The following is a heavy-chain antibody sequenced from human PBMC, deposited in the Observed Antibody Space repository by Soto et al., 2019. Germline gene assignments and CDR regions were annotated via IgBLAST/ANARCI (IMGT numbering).Heavy chain of an antibody. CDR2: VSDAGSNK. V-gene: IGHV3-30*18. J-gene: IGHJ4*02. CDR3: AKTGYIYGRYFDF. Sequence: GSLRLSCAASVFTFSRYDMHWVRQAPGKGLEWVAVVSDAGSNKYYADSVRGRFTISRDNSKNMLYLQMNNLTTDDTAVYYCAKTGYIYGRYFDFWGQGTLVTVSS. CDR1: VFTFSRYD. D-gene: IGHD5-18*01.